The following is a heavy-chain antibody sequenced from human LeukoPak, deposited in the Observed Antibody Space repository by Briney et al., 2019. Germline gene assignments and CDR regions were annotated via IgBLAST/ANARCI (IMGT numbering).Heavy chain of an antibody. V-gene: IGHV3-48*03. CDR1: GFNLSNYG. CDR3: AGEDCGV. J-gene: IGHJ3*01. Sequence: PGGSLRLSCSDSGFNLSNYGMNWVRQAPGKGLEWVSYISSSGSSKYYADSVKGRFTISRDNAKNSLYLQMNTLRAEDTAVYYCAGEDCGVWGQGTMVTVSS. CDR2: ISSSGSSK. D-gene: IGHD2-21*01.